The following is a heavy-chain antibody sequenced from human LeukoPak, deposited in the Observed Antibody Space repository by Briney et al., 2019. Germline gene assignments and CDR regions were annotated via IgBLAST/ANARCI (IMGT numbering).Heavy chain of an antibody. D-gene: IGHD1-26*01. V-gene: IGHV4-61*02. CDR3: ARETTLGPTSRMDV. J-gene: IGHJ6*04. Sequence: SETLSLTSSVSGGSVSSGRYYWTWIRQPAGKGLEWIGRFYTSGSTNYNPSLESRVTISIDTSKNQFSLKLSSVTAADTAVYYCARETTLGPTSRMDVWGKGTTVTVSS. CDR1: GGSVSSGRYY. CDR2: FYTSGST.